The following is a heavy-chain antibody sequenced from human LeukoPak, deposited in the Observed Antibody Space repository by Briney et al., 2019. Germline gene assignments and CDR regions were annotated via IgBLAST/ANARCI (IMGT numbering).Heavy chain of an antibody. D-gene: IGHD1-14*01. V-gene: IGHV3-74*03. CDR3: VRENNGIDY. CDR1: GFSISKYW. Sequence: QPGGSLRLSCAVSGFSISKYWMDWVRQAPGKGPVWVSHLNGDGRTTYADSVKGRFTTSRDNAKNTLYLQMDSLRAEDTAAYYCVRENNGIDYWGQGTLVTVSS. J-gene: IGHJ4*02. CDR2: LNGDGRT.